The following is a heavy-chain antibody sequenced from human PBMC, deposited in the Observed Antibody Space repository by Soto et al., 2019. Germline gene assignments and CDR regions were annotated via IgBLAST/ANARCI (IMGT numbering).Heavy chain of an antibody. J-gene: IGHJ4*02. CDR2: ISGSGGST. CDR3: AKWPKREYSSGPYGY. D-gene: IGHD6-19*01. CDR1: GFTFSSYA. V-gene: IGHV3-23*01. Sequence: GGSLRLSCAASGFTFSSYAMSWVRQAPGKGLEWVSAISGSGGSTYYADSAKGRFTISRDNSKNTLYLQMNSLRAGDTAVYYCAKWPKREYSSGPYGYWGQGTLVTVSS.